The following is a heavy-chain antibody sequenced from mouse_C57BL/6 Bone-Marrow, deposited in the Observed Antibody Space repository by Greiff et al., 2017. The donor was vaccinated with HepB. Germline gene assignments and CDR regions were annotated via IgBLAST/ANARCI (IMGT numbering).Heavy chain of an antibody. J-gene: IGHJ2*01. V-gene: IGHV1-82*01. CDR1: GYAFSSSW. CDR3: AVYGNYDY. CDR2: IYPGDGDT. Sequence: VQLQHPGAELVKPGASVKLSCKASGYAFSSSWMNWVKQRPGRGLEWIGRIYPGDGDTNYNGKFKGKATLTADKSSSTAYMQLSSLTSEASAVYFCAVYGNYDYWGQGTTLTVSS. D-gene: IGHD2-1*01.